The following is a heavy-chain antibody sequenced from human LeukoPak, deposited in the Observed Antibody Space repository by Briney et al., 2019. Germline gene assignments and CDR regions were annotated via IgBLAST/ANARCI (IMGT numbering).Heavy chain of an antibody. D-gene: IGHD3-22*01. CDR3: ARDRGAHYDSRNSNWFDP. J-gene: IGHJ5*02. CDR2: IIPIFGTA. CDR1: GGTFSSYA. V-gene: IGHV1-69*05. Sequence: ASVKVSCKASGGTFSSYAISWVRQAPGQGLEWMGGIIPIFGTANYAQKFQGRVTMTRDTSTSTVYMELSSLRSEDTAVYYCARDRGAHYDSRNSNWFDPWGQGTLVTVSS.